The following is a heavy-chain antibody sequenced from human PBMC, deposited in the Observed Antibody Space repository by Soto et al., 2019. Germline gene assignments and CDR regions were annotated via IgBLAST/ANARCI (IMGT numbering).Heavy chain of an antibody. J-gene: IGHJ6*02. D-gene: IGHD3-3*01. CDR2: IYYSGST. CDR3: ARGEARGLTYYDFWSGSKGYYYYGMDV. CDR1: GGSISSYY. V-gene: IGHV4-59*01. Sequence: SETLSLTCTVSGGSISSYYWSWIRQPPGKGLEWIGYIYYSGSTNYNPSLKSRVTISVDTSKNQFSLKLSSVTAADTAAYYCARGEARGLTYYDFWSGSKGYYYYGMDVWGQGTTVTVSS.